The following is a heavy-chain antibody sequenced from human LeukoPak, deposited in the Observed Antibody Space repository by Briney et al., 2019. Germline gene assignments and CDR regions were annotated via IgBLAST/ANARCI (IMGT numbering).Heavy chain of an antibody. CDR3: AKDLYRWFGESNNSGGY. CDR1: GFTVSSNY. V-gene: IGHV3-23*01. J-gene: IGHJ4*02. D-gene: IGHD3-10*01. CDR2: ISGSGGST. Sequence: GGSLRLSCAASGFTVSSNYMSWVRQAPGKGLEWVSAISGSGGSTYYADSVKGRFTTSRDNSKNTLYLQMNSLRAEDTAVYYCAKDLYRWFGESNNSGGYWGQGTLVTVSS.